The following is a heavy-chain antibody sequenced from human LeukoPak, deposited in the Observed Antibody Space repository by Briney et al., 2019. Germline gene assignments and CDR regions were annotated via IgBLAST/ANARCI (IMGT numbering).Heavy chain of an antibody. J-gene: IGHJ4*02. CDR2: ISASSGSI. CDR3: AKDLWGYFDY. D-gene: IGHD3-16*01. CDR1: GLTFRNYA. Sequence: PGGSLRLSCAASGLTFRNYAMNWVRPTPGKGLEWVSGISASSGSIYYADAVKGRFTISRDNSMNTVYLQMNSLRAEDTAVYYCAKDLWGYFDYWGQGTLVTVSS. V-gene: IGHV3-23*01.